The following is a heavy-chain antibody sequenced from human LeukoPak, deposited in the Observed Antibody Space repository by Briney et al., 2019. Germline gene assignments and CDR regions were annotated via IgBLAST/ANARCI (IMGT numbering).Heavy chain of an antibody. Sequence: PGGSLRLSCAASGFTFSGSAMHWVRQASGKGLEWVGRIRSKANSYATAYAASVKGRFTISRDDSKNTAYLQMSSLKTEDTAVYYCTRRPYYYDSSGYPYGMDVWGQGTTVTVSS. V-gene: IGHV3-73*01. J-gene: IGHJ6*02. CDR2: IRSKANSYAT. CDR3: TRRPYYYDSSGYPYGMDV. CDR1: GFTFSGSA. D-gene: IGHD3-22*01.